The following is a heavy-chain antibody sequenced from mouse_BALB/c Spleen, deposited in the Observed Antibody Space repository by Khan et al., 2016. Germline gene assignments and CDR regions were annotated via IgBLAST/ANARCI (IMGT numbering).Heavy chain of an antibody. CDR3: ARDDQDFDAWFAS. J-gene: IGHJ3*01. V-gene: IGHV2-9*02. Sequence: QVQLKESGPGLVAPSQSLSITCTVSGFSLTNSGVHWVRQPPRKGLDWLGVIWAGGSTDYNSALMSRLSITRDTTQNQVFLKMNSLQTDDTAMYYCARDDQDFDAWFASWGQGTQVTVSA. CDR1: GFSLTNSG. CDR2: IWAGGST.